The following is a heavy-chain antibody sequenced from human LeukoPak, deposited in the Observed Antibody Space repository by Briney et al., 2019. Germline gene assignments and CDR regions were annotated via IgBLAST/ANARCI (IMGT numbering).Heavy chain of an antibody. CDR2: INHSGST. Sequence: SETLSLTCAVYGGSFSGYYWSWIRQPPGKGLEWIGEINHSGSTNYNPSLKSRVTISVDTSKNQFSLKLSSVTAADTAVYYCARWKKYQRYYYGMDVWGQGTTVTVSS. V-gene: IGHV4-34*01. CDR3: ARWKKYQRYYYGMDV. D-gene: IGHD2-2*01. CDR1: GGSFSGYY. J-gene: IGHJ6*02.